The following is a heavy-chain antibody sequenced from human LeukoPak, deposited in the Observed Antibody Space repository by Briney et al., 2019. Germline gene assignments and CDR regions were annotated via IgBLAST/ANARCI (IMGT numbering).Heavy chain of an antibody. CDR2: IHCSGST. CDR1: GDSVSSSY. J-gene: IGHJ3*01. Sequence: SETLSLTCAVSGDSVSSSYWSWIRQPPGKGLEWIGYIHCSGSTGYNPSLKSRVTMSVDTSKNQCSLKMNSVTAADTAMYYCARVEWLPLDVFNFWGQGTMVTVSS. D-gene: IGHD6-19*01. CDR3: ARVEWLPLDVFNF. V-gene: IGHV4-59*02.